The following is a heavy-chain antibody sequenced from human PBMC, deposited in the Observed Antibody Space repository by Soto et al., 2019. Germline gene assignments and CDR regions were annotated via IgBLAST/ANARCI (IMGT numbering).Heavy chain of an antibody. CDR2: IKSKTDGGTT. J-gene: IGHJ6*02. D-gene: IGHD3-22*01. CDR1: GFTFSNAW. V-gene: IGHV3-15*01. CDR3: CYDSSGYYYNYYYGMDV. Sequence: GGSLRLSCAAFGFTFSNAWMSWVRQAPGKXLEWVGRIKSKTDGGTTDYAAPVKGRFTISRDDSKNTLYLQMNSLKTEDTAVYYCCYDSSGYYYNYYYGMDVWGQGTSVTVSS.